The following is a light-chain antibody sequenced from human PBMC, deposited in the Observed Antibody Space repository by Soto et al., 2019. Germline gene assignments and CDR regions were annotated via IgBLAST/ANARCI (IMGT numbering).Light chain of an antibody. J-gene: IGLJ2*01. CDR2: STN. Sequence: QTVVTQEPSFSVSPGGTVTLTCGLSSGSVSTSYYPSWYQQTPGQAPRTLIYSTNTRSSGVPDRFSGSILGNKAALTITGAQADDESESYCVLYMGSGMVVFGGGTKLTVL. CDR1: SGSVSTSYY. V-gene: IGLV8-61*01. CDR3: VLYMGSGMVV.